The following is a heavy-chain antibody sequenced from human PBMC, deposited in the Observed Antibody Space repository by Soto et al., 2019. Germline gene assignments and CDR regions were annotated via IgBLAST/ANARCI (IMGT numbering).Heavy chain of an antibody. D-gene: IGHD1-26*01. CDR3: ARGIVGATDY. Sequence: PSQTLSLTCALSGDSVSRDSAAWNWIRQSPARGLEWLGRTYYRSKWYNDYAVSVKSRITINPDTSKNQFSLQLNSVSPEDTAVYYCARGIVGATDYWGQGTLVTVS. CDR1: GDSVSRDSAA. J-gene: IGHJ4*02. CDR2: TYYRSKWYN. V-gene: IGHV6-1*01.